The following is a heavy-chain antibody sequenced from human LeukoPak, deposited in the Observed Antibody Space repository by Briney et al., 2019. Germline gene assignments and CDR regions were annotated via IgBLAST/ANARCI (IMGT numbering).Heavy chain of an antibody. V-gene: IGHV4-59*12. CDR2: IYSSGGT. Sequence: PSETLSLTCTVSGFSISTYSWSWIRQPPGEGLEWAGYIYSSGGTDHNPSLKSRVTMSVDTSTNQLSLKLRSVTAADTALYYCAREGTRYNFDSWGQGTLVTVSS. J-gene: IGHJ4*02. CDR1: GFSISTYS. CDR3: AREGTRYNFDS. D-gene: IGHD5-18*01.